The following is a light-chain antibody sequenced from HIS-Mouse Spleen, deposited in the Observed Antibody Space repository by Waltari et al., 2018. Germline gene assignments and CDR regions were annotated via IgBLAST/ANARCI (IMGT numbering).Light chain of an antibody. J-gene: IGKJ3*01. Sequence: DIQMTQSPSTMSASVGDRYTFTCRASQSISSWLAWYQQKPGKAPKLLIYKASSLESGVPSRFSGSGSGTEFTLTISSLQPDYFATYYCQQYNSYPFTFGPGTKVDIK. CDR1: QSISSW. CDR3: QQYNSYPFT. V-gene: IGKV1-5*03. CDR2: KAS.